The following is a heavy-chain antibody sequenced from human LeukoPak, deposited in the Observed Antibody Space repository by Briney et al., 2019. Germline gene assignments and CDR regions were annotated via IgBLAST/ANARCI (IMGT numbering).Heavy chain of an antibody. J-gene: IGHJ4*02. CDR3: AKSHSEAQRGYFDY. CDR2: ISDST. CDR1: GFTFSGSA. Sequence: GGSLRLSCAASGFTFSGSAMTWVRQAPGKGLEWVSSISDSTYYADSVKGRFTISRDNSMHTLYVQMHSLRAEDAAVYYCAKSHSEAQRGYFDYWGQGTLVTVSS. D-gene: IGHD5-24*01. V-gene: IGHV3-23*01.